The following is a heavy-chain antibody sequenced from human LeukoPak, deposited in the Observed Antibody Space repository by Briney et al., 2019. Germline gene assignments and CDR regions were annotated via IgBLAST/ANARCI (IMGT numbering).Heavy chain of an antibody. D-gene: IGHD2-15*01. CDR3: ARVIVVVVAAPIYYMDV. CDR1: GGSISSGGYS. CDR2: IYYSGST. J-gene: IGHJ6*03. V-gene: IGHV4-30-4*07. Sequence: SETLSLTCAVSGGSISSGGYSWSWIRQPPGKGLEWIGYIYYSGSTYYNPSLKSRVTISVDTSKNQFSLKLSSVTAADTAVYYCARVIVVVVAAPIYYMDVWGKGTTVTVSS.